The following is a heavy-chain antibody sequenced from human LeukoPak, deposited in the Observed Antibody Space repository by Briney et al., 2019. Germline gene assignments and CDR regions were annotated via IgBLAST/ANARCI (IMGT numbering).Heavy chain of an antibody. CDR2: ISGSGGST. CDR3: ARDTHLASTFDS. V-gene: IGHV3-23*01. CDR1: GFTFSSYA. J-gene: IGHJ4*02. D-gene: IGHD1-26*01. Sequence: GRSLRLSCAASGFTFSSYAMSWVRQAPGKGLEWVSAISGSGGSTYYADSVKGRFTISRDNSKNTLYLQMNSLRAEDTAVYYCARDTHLASTFDSWAREPLVTVSS.